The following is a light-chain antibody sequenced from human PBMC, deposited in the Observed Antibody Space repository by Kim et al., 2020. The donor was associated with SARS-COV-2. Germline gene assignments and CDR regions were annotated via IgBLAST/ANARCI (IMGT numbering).Light chain of an antibody. V-gene: IGKV3-11*01. J-gene: IGKJ1*01. CDR1: QRVSSY. Sequence: SPGERATLACRASQRVSSYLAWDQQKPGQAPRLLIYDASNRATGIPARFSGSGSGTDCTLTISSLEPEDFAVYYCQQRSNWPPLTFGQGTKVDIK. CDR3: QQRSNWPPLT. CDR2: DAS.